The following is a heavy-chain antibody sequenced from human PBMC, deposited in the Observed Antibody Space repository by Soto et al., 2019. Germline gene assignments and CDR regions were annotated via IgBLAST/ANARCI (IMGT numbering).Heavy chain of an antibody. V-gene: IGHV1-18*01. CDR1: GYTFTSYG. D-gene: IGHD1-1*01. J-gene: IGHJ5*02. Sequence: VQLVQSGAEVKKPGASLKVSCKASGYTFTSYGISWVRQAPGQGLEWMGWISAYNGNTNYAQQLQGKVTMNTDTTPSTAYMELRSLRSDDTAVYYCARGARRLEPTPNCFDPWGQGTLVTVSS. CDR3: ARGARRLEPTPNCFDP. CDR2: ISAYNGNT.